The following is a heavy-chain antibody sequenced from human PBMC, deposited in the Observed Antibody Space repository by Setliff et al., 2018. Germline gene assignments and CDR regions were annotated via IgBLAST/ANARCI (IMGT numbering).Heavy chain of an antibody. J-gene: IGHJ3*02. D-gene: IGHD2-2*01. CDR3: VRDRAAIVVGPPTAAFDI. V-gene: IGHV1-18*01. CDR1: GYTFAKYG. CDR2: ISGYNGYT. Sequence: ASVKVSCKAFGYTFAKYGTSWVRQAPGQGLEWMGWISGYNGYTVYAQKLQGRVTLTTDASTGTAYMEVRSLRSDDTAQYYCVRDRAAIVVGPPTAAFDIWGQGTMVTISS.